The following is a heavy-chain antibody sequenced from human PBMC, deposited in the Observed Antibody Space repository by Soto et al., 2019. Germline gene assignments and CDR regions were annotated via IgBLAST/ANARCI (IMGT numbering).Heavy chain of an antibody. Sequence: QVQLVQSGAEVKKPGASVKVSCKASGYTFTSYDINWVRQATGQGLEWMGWMNPNSGNTGYAQKFQGRVTMTRNTSISKAYMELSSLRSGDTAVYYCARGRGDYYGSGSFSTWFDPWGQGTLVTVSS. CDR3: ARGRGDYYGSGSFSTWFDP. CDR1: GYTFTSYD. V-gene: IGHV1-8*01. D-gene: IGHD3-10*01. J-gene: IGHJ5*02. CDR2: MNPNSGNT.